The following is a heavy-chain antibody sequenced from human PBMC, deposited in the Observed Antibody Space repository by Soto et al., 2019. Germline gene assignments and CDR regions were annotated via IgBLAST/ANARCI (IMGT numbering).Heavy chain of an antibody. J-gene: IGHJ6*02. V-gene: IGHV3-30-3*01. CDR1: GVTVYSSA. CDR3: ARGGAGAGPRSGYYYGVDV. Sequence: SLGLSSAPCGVTVYSSAMDCVCQAQSNRLEWVAVISYDGSNKSYAGSVKGPFTITRDNSKNTLYLQMNGLRAEDRAVYYCARGGAGAGPRSGYYYGVDVWGQGTTVTVSS. D-gene: IGHD6-19*01. CDR2: ISYDGSNK.